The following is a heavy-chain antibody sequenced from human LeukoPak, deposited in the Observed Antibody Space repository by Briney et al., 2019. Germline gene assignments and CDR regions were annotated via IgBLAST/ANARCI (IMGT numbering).Heavy chain of an antibody. D-gene: IGHD6-6*01. J-gene: IGHJ4*02. V-gene: IGHV3-21*04. CDR1: GFTFSSYE. CDR3: AKDTELVGGPIDY. Sequence: PGGSLRLSCAASGFTFSSYEMNWVRQAPGKGLEWVSSISSSSSYIYYADSVKGRFTISRDNAKNSLYLQMNSLRAEDTALYYCAKDTELVGGPIDYWGQGTLVTVSS. CDR2: ISSSSSYI.